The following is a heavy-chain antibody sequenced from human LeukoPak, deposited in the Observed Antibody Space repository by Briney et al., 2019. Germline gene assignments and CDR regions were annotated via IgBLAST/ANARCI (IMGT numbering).Heavy chain of an antibody. D-gene: IGHD2-2*01. CDR1: GYTFTSYD. Sequence: ASVKVSCKASGYTFTSYDINWVRQATGQGLEWMGWMNPNSGNTGYAQKFQGRVTITRNTSISTAYMELSSLRSEDTAVYYCARTPPFNKKVPAARVYWFDPWGQGTLVTVSS. CDR3: ARTPPFNKKVPAARVYWFDP. V-gene: IGHV1-8*03. J-gene: IGHJ5*02. CDR2: MNPNSGNT.